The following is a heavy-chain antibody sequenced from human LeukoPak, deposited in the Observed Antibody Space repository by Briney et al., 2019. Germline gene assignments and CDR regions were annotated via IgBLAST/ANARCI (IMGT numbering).Heavy chain of an antibody. D-gene: IGHD5-12*01. CDR3: ARDWEVAIHRPIDY. Sequence: ASVKVSCKASGYTFTSYGISWVRQAPGPGLEWMGWISAYNGNTNYAQKLQGRVTMTTDTSTSTAYMELRSLRSDDTAVYYCARDWEVAIHRPIDYWGQGTLVTVSS. CDR1: GYTFTSYG. J-gene: IGHJ4*02. V-gene: IGHV1-18*01. CDR2: ISAYNGNT.